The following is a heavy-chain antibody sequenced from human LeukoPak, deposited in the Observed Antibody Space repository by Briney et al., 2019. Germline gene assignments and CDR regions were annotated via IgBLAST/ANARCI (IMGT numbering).Heavy chain of an antibody. V-gene: IGHV1-46*01. J-gene: IGHJ6*02. CDR2: INPSGGST. Sequence: ASVKVSCKASGYTFTSYYMHWVRQAPGQGLEWMGIINPSGGSTSYAQKFQGRVTMTRDTSTSTVYMELSSLRSEDTAVYYCAKDRGGTTRAYYYYYGMDVWGQGTTVTVSS. CDR3: AKDRGGTTRAYYYYYGMDV. CDR1: GYTFTSYY. D-gene: IGHD4-17*01.